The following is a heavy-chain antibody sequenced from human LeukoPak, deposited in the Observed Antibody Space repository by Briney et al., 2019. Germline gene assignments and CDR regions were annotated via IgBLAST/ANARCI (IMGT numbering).Heavy chain of an antibody. CDR2: ISGDGGST. J-gene: IGHJ6*03. CDR1: GFTFDDYA. CDR3: AKDVSKWGYYYNMDV. Sequence: PGGSLRLSCAASGFTFDDYAMHWVRQAPGKGLEWVSLISGDGGSTYYADSVKGRFTISRDNSKNSLFLQMNSLRSEDTALYYCAKDVSKWGYYYNMDVWGQGTTVTVSS. V-gene: IGHV3-43*02. D-gene: IGHD2-8*01.